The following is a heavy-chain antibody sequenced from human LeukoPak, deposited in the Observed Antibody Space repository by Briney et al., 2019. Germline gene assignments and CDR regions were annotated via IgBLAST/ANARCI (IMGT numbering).Heavy chain of an antibody. CDR2: IHYTGRI. CDR1: GDSIRAYY. D-gene: IGHD1-26*01. V-gene: IGHV4-59*08. CDR3: ARYGGSPANYFDF. J-gene: IGHJ4*02. Sequence: SETLSLTCAVSGDSIRAYYWSWVRQPPGKGLEWIAYIHYTGRINYNPSLKSRATISMDTSKSQFSLNVNSVTDADTAVYYCARYGGSPANYFDFWGQGTLVTVSS.